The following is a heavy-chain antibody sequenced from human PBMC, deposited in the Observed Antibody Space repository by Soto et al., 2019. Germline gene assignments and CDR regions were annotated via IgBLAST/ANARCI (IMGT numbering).Heavy chain of an antibody. CDR2: MYYSGST. CDR1: GGSISSYY. J-gene: IGHJ4*02. CDR3: ARGYCTSTTCYSRTYDS. Sequence: ETLSLTCTVSGGSISSYYWSWIRQPPGKGLEWIGYMYYSGSTNYNPSLKSRVTISADTSKKQFSLKLSSVTAADTAVYYCARGYCTSTTCYSRTYDSWGQGTLVTVSS. V-gene: IGHV4-59*01. D-gene: IGHD2-2*01.